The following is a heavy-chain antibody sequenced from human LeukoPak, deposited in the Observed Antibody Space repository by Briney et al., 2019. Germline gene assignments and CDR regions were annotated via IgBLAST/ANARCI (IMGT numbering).Heavy chain of an antibody. CDR1: GFTFSSYG. J-gene: IGHJ4*02. V-gene: IGHV3-30*02. Sequence: GGPLRLSCAASGFTFSSYGMHWVRQAPGKGLEWVAFIRYDGSNKYYADSVKGRFTISRDNSENTVYLQMNSLRAEDTAVYCEKRGDKLDLIWGQGTLVTVSS. CDR2: IRYDGSNK. CDR3: KRGDKLDLI. D-gene: IGHD2-21*02.